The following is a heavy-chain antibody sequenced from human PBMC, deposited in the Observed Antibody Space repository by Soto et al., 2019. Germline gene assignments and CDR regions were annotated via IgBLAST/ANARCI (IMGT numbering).Heavy chain of an antibody. CDR1: GYTFTNYW. J-gene: IGHJ5*01. Sequence: GESLKISCQTSGYTFTNYWMGWVRQAPWKGLEWVANINRDGSERYYVDSVKGRFTISRDNAKNSVYLQMNSLRAEDSAVYYCARDPIRGDGYVFDSWGQGALVTVSS. CDR3: ARDPIRGDGYVFDS. CDR2: INRDGSER. V-gene: IGHV3-7*01. D-gene: IGHD5-12*01.